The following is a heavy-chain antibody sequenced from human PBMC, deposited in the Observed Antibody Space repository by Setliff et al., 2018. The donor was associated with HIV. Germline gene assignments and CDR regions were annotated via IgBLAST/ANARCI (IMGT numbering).Heavy chain of an antibody. CDR2: IYHSGST. D-gene: IGHD4-17*01. CDR1: GGSISSGGYS. CDR3: VGDETTVTFDY. Sequence: SETLSLTCAVSGGSISSGGYSWNWIRQPPGKGLEWIGYIYHSGSTFYNPSLKSRVTISVDRSKNQFSLKLTSVTAADTAVYYCVGDETTVTFDYWGQGTLVTVS. V-gene: IGHV4-30-2*01. J-gene: IGHJ4*02.